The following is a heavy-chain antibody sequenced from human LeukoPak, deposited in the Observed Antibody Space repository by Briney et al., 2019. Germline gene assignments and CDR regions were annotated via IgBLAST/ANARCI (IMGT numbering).Heavy chain of an antibody. Sequence: GGSLRLSCAASGFTFSSYSMNWVRQAPGKGLEWVSVIYSGGNTYYTDSVKGRFTISRDNSKNTLYLQMNSLTAEDTAVYYCAREFSGSYWGNFDFWGQGTLVTVSS. J-gene: IGHJ4*02. D-gene: IGHD1-26*01. CDR2: IYSGGNT. CDR1: GFTFSSYS. V-gene: IGHV3-53*01. CDR3: AREFSGSYWGNFDF.